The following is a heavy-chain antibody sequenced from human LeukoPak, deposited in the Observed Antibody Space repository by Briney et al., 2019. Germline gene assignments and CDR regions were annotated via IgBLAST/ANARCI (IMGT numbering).Heavy chain of an antibody. J-gene: IGHJ5*02. D-gene: IGHD3-10*01. CDR3: ARSRAGGGSYFSFWFDP. CDR1: GGTFSSYA. Sequence: SVEVSCKASGGTFSSYAISRVRQAPGQGLEWMGRIIPILGIANYAQKFQGRVTITADKSTSTAYMELSSLRSEDTAVYYCARSRAGGGSYFSFWFDPWGQGSLVTVSS. V-gene: IGHV1-69*04. CDR2: IIPILGIA.